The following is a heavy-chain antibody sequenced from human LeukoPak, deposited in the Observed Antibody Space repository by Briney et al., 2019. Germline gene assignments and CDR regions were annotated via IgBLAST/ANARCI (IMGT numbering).Heavy chain of an antibody. CDR3: VRDISGSWAY. CDR1: GFTISSNW. CDR2: IKQDGSET. Sequence: GGSLRLSCAASGFTISSNWMGWARQAPGKGLEWVANIKQDGSETYYVDSVKGRFTISRDNAENSLYLQMNSLTAEDTAVYYCVRDISGSWAYWGRGTLVTVSS. V-gene: IGHV3-7*01. D-gene: IGHD1-26*01. J-gene: IGHJ4*02.